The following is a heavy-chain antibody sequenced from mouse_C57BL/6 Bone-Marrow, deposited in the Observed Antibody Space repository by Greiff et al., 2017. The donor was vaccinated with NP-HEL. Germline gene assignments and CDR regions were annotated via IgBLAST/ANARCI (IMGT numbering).Heavy chain of an antibody. CDR1: GYTFTSYG. Sequence: QVQLKESGAELARPGASVKLSCKASGYTFTSYGISWVKQRTGQGLEWIGEIYPRSGNTYYNEKFKGKATLTADKSSSTAYMELRSLTSEDSAVYFCARSTPIYSNYDWGQGTTLTVSS. CDR2: IYPRSGNT. D-gene: IGHD2-5*01. CDR3: ARSTPIYSNYD. J-gene: IGHJ2*01. V-gene: IGHV1-81*01.